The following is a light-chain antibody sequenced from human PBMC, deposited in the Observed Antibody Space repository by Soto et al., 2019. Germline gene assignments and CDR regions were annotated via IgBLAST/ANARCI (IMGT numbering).Light chain of an antibody. Sequence: QSVLTQPPSASGSPGQSVTISCTGTSSDVGGYNYVSWYQRHPGNAPKLMIYEVSKRPSGVPDRFSGSKSGNTASLTVSGLQAEDEADYYCSSYVGSNNVFGTGTKVTVL. V-gene: IGLV2-8*01. CDR2: EVS. CDR3: SSYVGSNNV. CDR1: SSDVGGYNY. J-gene: IGLJ1*01.